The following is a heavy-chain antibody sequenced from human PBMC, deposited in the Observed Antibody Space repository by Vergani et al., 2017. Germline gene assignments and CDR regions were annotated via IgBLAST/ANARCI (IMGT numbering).Heavy chain of an antibody. CDR3: ARGMDDYGDYVEFGAFDI. J-gene: IGHJ3*02. D-gene: IGHD4-17*01. CDR1: GGSISSGGYY. Sequence: QVQLQESGPGLVKPSQTLSLTCTVSGGSISSGGYYWSWIRQHPGKGLEWIGYIYYSGSTYYNPSLKSRVTISVDTSKNQFSLKLSSVTAADTAVHYCARGMDDYGDYVEFGAFDIWGQGTMVTVSS. CDR2: IYYSGST. V-gene: IGHV4-31*03.